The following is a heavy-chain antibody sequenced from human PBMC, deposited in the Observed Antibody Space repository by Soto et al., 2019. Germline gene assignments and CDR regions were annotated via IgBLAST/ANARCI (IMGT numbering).Heavy chain of an antibody. CDR3: ARDVGATGD. D-gene: IGHD1-26*01. J-gene: IGHJ4*02. V-gene: IGHV1-3*01. CDR1: GYTFTSYA. Sequence: QVQLVQSGAEVKKPGASVKVSCKASGYTFTSYAMHWVRQAPGQRLEWMGWINAGNGDAKYSQKFQGRVPITRDTPASTAYMELSSLRSEDTAVYYCARDVGATGDWGQGTLVTVSS. CDR2: INAGNGDA.